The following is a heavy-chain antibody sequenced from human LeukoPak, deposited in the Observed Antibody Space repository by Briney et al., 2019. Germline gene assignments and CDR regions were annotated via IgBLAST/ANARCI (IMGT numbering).Heavy chain of an antibody. J-gene: IGHJ4*02. V-gene: IGHV4-39*01. Sequence: SETLSLTCTVSGGSISSYYWGWIRQPPGEGLEWIGSIYYSGSTYYNPSLKSRVTISVDTSKNQFSLKLSSVTAADTAVYYCARHYGSGSYYSRGLHPPDYWGQGTLVTVSS. CDR2: IYYSGST. D-gene: IGHD3-10*01. CDR3: ARHYGSGSYYSRGLHPPDY. CDR1: GGSISSYY.